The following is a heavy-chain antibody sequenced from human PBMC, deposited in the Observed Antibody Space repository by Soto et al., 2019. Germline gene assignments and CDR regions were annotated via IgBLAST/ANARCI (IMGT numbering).Heavy chain of an antibody. D-gene: IGHD6-19*01. CDR3: ARSGAGSGWL. J-gene: IGHJ4*02. V-gene: IGHV4-61*01. CDR2: ISYTGST. Sequence: QVQLQESGPGLVRPSETLSLTCTVSGGSVSSGRYYWSWSRQPPGKGLEWIGYISYTGSTNYNPSLKSRVTISVDTSKNQFSLKMNSVTAADTAGYYCARSGAGSGWLGGQGTLVTVSS. CDR1: GGSVSSGRYY.